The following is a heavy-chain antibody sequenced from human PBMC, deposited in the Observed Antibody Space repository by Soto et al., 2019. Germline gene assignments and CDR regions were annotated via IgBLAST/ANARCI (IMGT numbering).Heavy chain of an antibody. CDR2: ISYDGSNK. D-gene: IGHD5-12*01. CDR1: GFTFSSYG. CDR3: ARYSGYDLGGFYYYYGMDV. J-gene: IGHJ6*02. Sequence: GGSLRLSCAASGFTFSSYGMHWVRQAPGKGLEWVAVISYDGSNKYYADSVKGRFTISRDNSKNTLYPQMNSLRAEDTAVYYCARYSGYDLGGFYYYYGMDVWGQGTTVTVSS. V-gene: IGHV3-30*03.